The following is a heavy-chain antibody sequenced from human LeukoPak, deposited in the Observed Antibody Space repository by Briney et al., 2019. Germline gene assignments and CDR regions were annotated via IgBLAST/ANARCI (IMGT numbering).Heavy chain of an antibody. V-gene: IGHV3-23*01. Sequence: GGSLRLSCAASGFTFSSYAMSWVRQAPGKGLEWVSAISASGGGTYYADSVEGRFTIPRDNSKNTLDLQMNSLRAEDTAVYYCAKGQRGGYNQNFDHWGQGTLVTVSS. CDR2: ISASGGGT. CDR1: GFTFSSYA. J-gene: IGHJ4*02. D-gene: IGHD5-24*01. CDR3: AKGQRGGYNQNFDH.